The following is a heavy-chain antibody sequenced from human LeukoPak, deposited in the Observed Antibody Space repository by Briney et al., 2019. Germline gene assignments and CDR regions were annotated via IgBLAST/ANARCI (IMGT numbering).Heavy chain of an antibody. J-gene: IGHJ4*02. CDR2: INPNSGGT. V-gene: IGHV1-2*02. CDR1: GYTFTGYY. Sequence: ASVKVSCKASGYTFTGYYMHWVRQAPGQGLEWMGWINPNSGGTNYAQKFQGRVTMTRDTSISTAYMELSRLRSDDTAVYHCASAIRAARTYYFDYWGQGTLVTVSS. CDR3: ASAIRAARTYYFDY. D-gene: IGHD6-6*01.